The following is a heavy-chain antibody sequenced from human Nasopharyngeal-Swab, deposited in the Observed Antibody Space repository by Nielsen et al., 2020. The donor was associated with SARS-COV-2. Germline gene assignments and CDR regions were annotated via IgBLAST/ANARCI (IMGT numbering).Heavy chain of an antibody. CDR2: IYTSGST. V-gene: IGHV4-4*07. CDR3: ARVLRSGSYYAFDI. Sequence: SETLSPTCTVSGGSISSYYWSWIRQPAGKGLEWIGRIYTSGSTNYNPSLKSRVTMSVDTSKNQFSLKLSSVTAADTAVYYCARVLRSGSYYAFDIWGQGTMVTVSS. D-gene: IGHD3-10*01. CDR1: GGSISSYY. J-gene: IGHJ3*02.